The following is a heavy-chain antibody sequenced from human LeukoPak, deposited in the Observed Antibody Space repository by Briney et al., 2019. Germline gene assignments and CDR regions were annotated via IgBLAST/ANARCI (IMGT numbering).Heavy chain of an antibody. CDR1: GFTFSSYA. CDR2: ISGSGDNT. V-gene: IGHV3-23*01. CDR3: AKWRGFWWAAAGGNDY. D-gene: IGHD6-13*01. Sequence: PGGSLRLSCAASGFTFSSYAMSWVRQAPGKGLEWVSAISGSGDNTYYADSVKGRFTISRDNSRNTLYLQVNSLRAEDTAIYYCAKWRGFWWAAAGGNDYWGQGTLVTVSS. J-gene: IGHJ4*02.